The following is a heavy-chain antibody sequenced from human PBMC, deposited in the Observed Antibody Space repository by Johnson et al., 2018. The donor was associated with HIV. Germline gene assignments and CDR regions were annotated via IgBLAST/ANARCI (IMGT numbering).Heavy chain of an antibody. CDR2: ITQDGSEK. D-gene: IGHD3-22*01. CDR3: ARDQHNYYDSSERAFDI. Sequence: VQLVESGGGLVQPGGSLRLSCAASGFTFSNAWMSWVRQAPGNGLEWVANITQDGSEKYSVDSVQGRFTIPRDNAKNSLYLQMNSLRAEDTAVYHCARDQHNYYDSSERAFDIWGQGTMVTVSS. J-gene: IGHJ3*02. CDR1: GFTFSNAW. V-gene: IGHV3-7*03.